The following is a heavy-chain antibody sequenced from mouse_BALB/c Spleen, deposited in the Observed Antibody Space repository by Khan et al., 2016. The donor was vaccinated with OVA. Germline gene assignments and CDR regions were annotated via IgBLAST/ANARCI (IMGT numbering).Heavy chain of an antibody. Sequence: EVQLQESGGDLVKPGGSLKLSCAASGFTFSSYGMSWVRQTPDKRLEWVATISSGGHYTYFPDSVRGRFTISRDNAKHTLYLQMSSLRSEDTDIYYVESSITTAKSDYYAMDYWGQGTSVTVSS. CDR1: GFTFSSYG. D-gene: IGHD1-2*01. CDR3: ESSITTAKSDYYAMDY. J-gene: IGHJ4*01. V-gene: IGHV5-6*01. CDR2: ISSGGHYT.